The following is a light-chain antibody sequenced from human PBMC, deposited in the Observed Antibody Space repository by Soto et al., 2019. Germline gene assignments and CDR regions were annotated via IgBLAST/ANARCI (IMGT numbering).Light chain of an antibody. CDR1: SGHSSYA. V-gene: IGLV4-69*01. CDR3: QTWGTGIQV. J-gene: IGLJ2*01. CDR2: LNSAGSH. Sequence: QLVLTKSPSASASLGASVKLTFTLSSGHSSYAIAWHQQHPEKGPRYLMKLNSAGSHSKGDGIPDRFSGSSSGAERYLTISSLQSEDEADYYCQTWGTGIQVFGGGTKLTVL.